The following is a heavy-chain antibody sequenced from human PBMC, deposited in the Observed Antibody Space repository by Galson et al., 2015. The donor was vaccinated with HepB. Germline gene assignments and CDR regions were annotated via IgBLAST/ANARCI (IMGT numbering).Heavy chain of an antibody. CDR1: GFTFSSYA. D-gene: IGHD6-13*01. V-gene: IGHV3-30-3*01. J-gene: IGHJ4*02. CDR2: ISYDGSNK. CDR3: ARECLSSSIYYFDY. Sequence: SLRLSCAASGFTFSSYAMHWVRQAPGKGLEWVALISYDGSNKYYADSVKGRFTISRDNSKNTLYLQMNSLRAEDTAVYYCARECLSSSIYYFDYWGQGTLVSVYS.